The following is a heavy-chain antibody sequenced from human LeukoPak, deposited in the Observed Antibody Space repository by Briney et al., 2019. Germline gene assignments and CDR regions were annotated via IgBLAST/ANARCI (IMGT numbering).Heavy chain of an antibody. CDR3: ARVKGGIAAAGNYFDY. Sequence: GRYLRLSCAASGFAFSCFAMHWVRQGPGKGLEWVAIVSYDGGSKYYADSVKGRITISGDNSKNTLHLQMNSLRTEDTAVYYCARVKGGIAAAGNYFDYWGQGTLVTVSS. V-gene: IGHV3-30-3*01. D-gene: IGHD6-13*01. CDR1: GFAFSCFA. CDR2: VSYDGGSK. J-gene: IGHJ4*02.